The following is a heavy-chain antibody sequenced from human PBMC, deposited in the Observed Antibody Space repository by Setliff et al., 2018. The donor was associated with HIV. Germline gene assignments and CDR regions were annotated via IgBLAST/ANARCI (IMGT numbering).Heavy chain of an antibody. CDR3: ARDHQTMLWLDY. D-gene: IGHD2-21*01. Sequence: SVKVSCKASGYSFINYGINWVRQAPGQGLEWMGGVTPILHTTNYAQKFQGRVTITADISTRTVYMELSSLTSEDTAIYYCARDHQTMLWLDYWGQGTLVTVSS. CDR2: VTPILHTT. V-gene: IGHV1-69*10. CDR1: GYSFINYG. J-gene: IGHJ4*02.